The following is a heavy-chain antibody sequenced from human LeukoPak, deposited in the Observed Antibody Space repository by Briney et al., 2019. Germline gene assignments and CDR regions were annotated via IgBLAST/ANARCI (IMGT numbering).Heavy chain of an antibody. D-gene: IGHD2-8*01. CDR1: GYSISSGYY. J-gene: IGHJ2*01. Sequence: SETLSLTCAVSGYSISSGYYCCWIRQPPGKGLEWIGSLYHSGRIYYNPSLKSRVTISVDTSKNQFSLKLSSVTAADTAVYYCARLPWSDWYFDLWGRGTLVTVSS. V-gene: IGHV4-38-2*01. CDR3: ARLPWSDWYFDL. CDR2: LYHSGRI.